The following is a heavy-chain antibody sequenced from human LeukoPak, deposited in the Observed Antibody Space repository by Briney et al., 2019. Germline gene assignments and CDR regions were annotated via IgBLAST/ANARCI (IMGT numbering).Heavy chain of an antibody. CDR1: GFRFSTYG. CDR2: ICYDGSNK. D-gene: IGHD4-17*01. Sequence: PGGSLRLSCAASGFRFSTYGMHWVRQAPGKGLEWVAVICYDGSNKYYADSMEGRFTISRDDSKNTLYLQMISLRAEDTAMYYCARGTSVTHGYFEYWGQETLVTVSS. V-gene: IGHV3-33*01. CDR3: ARGTSVTHGYFEY. J-gene: IGHJ4*02.